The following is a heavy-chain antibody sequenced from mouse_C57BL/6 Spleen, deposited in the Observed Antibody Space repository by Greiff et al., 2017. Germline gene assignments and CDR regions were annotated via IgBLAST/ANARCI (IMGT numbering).Heavy chain of an antibody. CDR3: ARSRGKGNWFAY. CDR1: GYTFTSYW. V-gene: IGHV1-55*01. Sequence: QVQLQQPGAELVKPGASVKMSCKASGYTFTSYWITWVKQRPGQGLEWIGDIYPGSGSTNYNEKFKSKATLTVDTSSSTAYMQLCSLTSEDSAVYYCARSRGKGNWFAYWGQGTLVTVSA. CDR2: IYPGSGST. J-gene: IGHJ3*01.